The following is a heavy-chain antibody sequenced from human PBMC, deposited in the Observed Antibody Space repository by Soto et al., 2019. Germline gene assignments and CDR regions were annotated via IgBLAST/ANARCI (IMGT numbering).Heavy chain of an antibody. Sequence: QVQLQESGPGLVKPSQTLSLTCTVSGGSISSGGYYWSWIRQHPGKGLEWIGYIYYSGSTYYNPSLKSRVTISVDTSKTQFSLKLSSVTAADTAVYYCAGSLRYFDWLQDAFDIWGQGTMVTVSS. CDR2: IYYSGST. J-gene: IGHJ3*02. V-gene: IGHV4-31*03. D-gene: IGHD3-9*01. CDR1: GGSISSGGYY. CDR3: AGSLRYFDWLQDAFDI.